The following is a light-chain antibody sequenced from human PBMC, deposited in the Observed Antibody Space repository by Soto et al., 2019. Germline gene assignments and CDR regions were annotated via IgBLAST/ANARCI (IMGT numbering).Light chain of an antibody. Sequence: EIVLTQSPATLSLSPGERATLSCRASQSVSSYLAWYQQKPGQAPRLLIYDASNRATGIPARFSGSGSGTDFTLTISSLEPEAFAVYYCQQRRSWPITFGQGTRLEIK. CDR2: DAS. CDR3: QQRRSWPIT. V-gene: IGKV3-11*01. CDR1: QSVSSY. J-gene: IGKJ5*01.